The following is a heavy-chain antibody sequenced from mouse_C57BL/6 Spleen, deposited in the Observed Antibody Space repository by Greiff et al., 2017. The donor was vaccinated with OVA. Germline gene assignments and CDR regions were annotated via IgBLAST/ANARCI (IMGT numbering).Heavy chain of an antibody. J-gene: IGHJ1*03. Sequence: QVQLKESGAELVKPGASVKISCKASGYAFSSYWMNWVKQRPGKGLEWIGQIYPGDGDTNYNGKFKGKATLTADKSSSTAYMQLSSLTSEDSAVYFCASTQYWYFDVWGTGTTVTVSS. CDR2: IYPGDGDT. V-gene: IGHV1-80*01. D-gene: IGHD2-10*02. CDR3: ASTQYWYFDV. CDR1: GYAFSSYW.